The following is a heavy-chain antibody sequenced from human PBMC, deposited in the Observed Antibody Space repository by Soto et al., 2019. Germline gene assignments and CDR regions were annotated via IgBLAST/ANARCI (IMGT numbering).Heavy chain of an antibody. D-gene: IGHD3-22*01. CDR3: ARGKRGSGYYRDFDY. J-gene: IGHJ4*02. V-gene: IGHV4-34*01. CDR2: INHSGST. Sequence: QVQLQQWGAGLLKPSETLSLTCAVYGGSFSGYYWSWIRQPPGKGLEWIGEINHSGSTNYNPSLKSRVTISVDTSKNQFSLKLSSVTAADTAVYYCARGKRGSGYYRDFDYWGQGTLVTVSS. CDR1: GGSFSGYY.